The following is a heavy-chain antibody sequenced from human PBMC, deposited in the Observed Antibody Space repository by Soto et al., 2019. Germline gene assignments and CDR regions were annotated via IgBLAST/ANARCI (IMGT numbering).Heavy chain of an antibody. CDR1: GGSMSSYY. CDR3: ARQWFGPLHGLVDV. CDR2: MGYSGYN. J-gene: IGHJ6*02. Sequence: QVHLHESGPGLVKPSETLSLTCTVSGGSMSSYYCSWFRQPPGKLLEWIGYMGYSGYNSYNHSLTSRLTMSLDTSTNQSSLKWTSVTGADTALYYCARQWFGPLHGLVDVWGQGTPVIVS. D-gene: IGHD3-10*01. V-gene: IGHV4-59*08.